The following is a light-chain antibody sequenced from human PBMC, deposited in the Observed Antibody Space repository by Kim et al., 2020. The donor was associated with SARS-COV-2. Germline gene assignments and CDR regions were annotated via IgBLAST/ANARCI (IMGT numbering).Light chain of an antibody. CDR3: SSYTDSSTVI. CDR2: DVS. V-gene: IGLV2-14*03. J-gene: IGLJ2*01. Sequence: GRPFTISCPGSSSAVVGHNFVSCYQQHPGTAPKLMIYDVSIRPSGVSYRFSGSKSGNTASLTIAGLQADDEADYYCSSYTDSSTVIFGGGTQLTVL. CDR1: SSAVVGHNF.